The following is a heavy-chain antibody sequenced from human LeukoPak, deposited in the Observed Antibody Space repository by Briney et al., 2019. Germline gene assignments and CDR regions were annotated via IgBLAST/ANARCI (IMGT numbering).Heavy chain of an antibody. CDR2: ISGSAENT. CDR1: GFTFSNNA. J-gene: IGHJ4*02. CDR3: ARAPRKFRGIIVTPLYYFDY. D-gene: IGHD3-10*01. Sequence: PGGSLRLSCTASGFTFSNNAVSWVRQAPGKGLEWVSTISGSAENTYYADSVKGRFTISRDNSKNTLYLQMNSLRAEDTAIYYCARAPRKFRGIIVTPLYYFDYWGQGALVTVSS. V-gene: IGHV3-23*01.